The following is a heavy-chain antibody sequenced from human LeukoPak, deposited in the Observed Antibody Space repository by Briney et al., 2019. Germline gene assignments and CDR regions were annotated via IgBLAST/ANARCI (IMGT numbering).Heavy chain of an antibody. CDR1: GFTFSSYW. CDR2: IKQDGSEK. Sequence: GGSLRLSCAASGFTFSSYWMSWVRQAPGKGLEWVANIKQDGSEKYYVDSVKGRFTISRDNAKNSLYLQMNSLRAEDTAVYYCAREGGIAAGYFFDYWGQGTLVTVSS. D-gene: IGHD6-13*01. CDR3: AREGGIAAGYFFDY. J-gene: IGHJ4*02. V-gene: IGHV3-7*01.